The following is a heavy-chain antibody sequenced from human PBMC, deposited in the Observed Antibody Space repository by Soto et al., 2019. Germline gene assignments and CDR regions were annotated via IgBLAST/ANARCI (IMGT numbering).Heavy chain of an antibody. CDR1: GGSISSGGYY. CDR2: IYYSGST. Sequence: QVQLQESGPGLVKPSQTLSLTCTVSGGSISSGGYYWSWIRQHPGKGLEWIGYIYYSGSTYYNPSLKSRVTISVDTSKNQFSLKLSSVTAADTAVYYCAREKGGTTVITGYYYYYYMDVWGKGTTVTVSS. CDR3: AREKGGTTVITGYYYYYYMDV. J-gene: IGHJ6*03. V-gene: IGHV4-31*03. D-gene: IGHD4-4*01.